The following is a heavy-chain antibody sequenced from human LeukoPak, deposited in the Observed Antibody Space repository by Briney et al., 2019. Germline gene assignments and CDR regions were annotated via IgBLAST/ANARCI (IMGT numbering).Heavy chain of an antibody. J-gene: IGHJ5*02. D-gene: IGHD6-13*01. CDR2: ISGSGGST. CDR3: AKDFRTIAAAGTRWFDP. V-gene: IGHV3-23*01. CDR1: GFTFSSYA. Sequence: PGGSLRLSCAASGFTFSSYAMSWVRQAPGKGLEWVSAISGSGGSTYYADSVKGRFTISRDNSKNTLYLQMNSLRAEDTAVYYCAKDFRTIAAAGTRWFDPWGQGTLVTVSS.